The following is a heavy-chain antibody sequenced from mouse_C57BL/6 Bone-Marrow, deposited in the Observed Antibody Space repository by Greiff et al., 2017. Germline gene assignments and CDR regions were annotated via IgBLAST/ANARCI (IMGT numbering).Heavy chain of an antibody. CDR3: AIYYGYDCYAMDY. CDR1: GYSITSGYY. J-gene: IGHJ4*01. D-gene: IGHD2-2*01. V-gene: IGHV3-6*01. Sequence: EVQLQQSGPGLVKPSQSLSLTCSVTGYSITSGYYWNWIRQFPGNKLEWMGYISYDGSNNYNPSLQNPISITRDTSKNQFFLKLNSVTAEDTATYYCAIYYGYDCYAMDYWGQGTSVTVSS. CDR2: ISYDGSN.